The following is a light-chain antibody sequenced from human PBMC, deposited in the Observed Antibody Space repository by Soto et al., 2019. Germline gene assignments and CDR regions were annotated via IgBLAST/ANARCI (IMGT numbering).Light chain of an antibody. CDR2: DVS. J-gene: IGLJ1*01. Sequence: QSALTQPRSVSGSPGQSVTISCAGTSXDVGGYNYVSWYQQHPGKAPKLMIYDVSKRPSGVPDRFSGSKSGNTASLTISGLQAEDEADYYCCSYAGRYTYIFGTGTKVTV. CDR3: CSYAGRYTYI. CDR1: SXDVGGYNY. V-gene: IGLV2-11*01.